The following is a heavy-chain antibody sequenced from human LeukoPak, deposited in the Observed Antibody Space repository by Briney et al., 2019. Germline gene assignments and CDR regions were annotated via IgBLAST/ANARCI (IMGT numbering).Heavy chain of an antibody. CDR2: IYHSGST. CDR1: GDSISSGGYS. CDR3: ARFAHDYYGSGSYYDYYYGMDV. J-gene: IGHJ6*02. V-gene: IGHV4-30-2*01. D-gene: IGHD3-10*01. Sequence: PSQTLSLTCAVSGDSISSGGYSWSWIRQPPGKGLEWIGYIYHSGSTYYNPSLKSRVTVSVDRSKNQFSLKLSSVTAADTAVYYCARFAHDYYGSGSYYDYYYGMDVWGQGTTVTVSS.